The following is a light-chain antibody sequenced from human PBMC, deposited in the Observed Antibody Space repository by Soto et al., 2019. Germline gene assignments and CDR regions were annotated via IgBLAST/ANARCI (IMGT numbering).Light chain of an antibody. CDR2: GAS. CDR3: QQYNNWPWLT. CDR1: QSVSSN. V-gene: IGKV3-15*01. Sequence: EIVMTQSPATLSVSPGERATLSCRASQSVSSNLAWYQQKPGQAPRLLIYGASTRATGIPARFSGSGSGTEFTLTISSLQSEDFAVYYCQQYNNWPWLTFGGGTKVDI. J-gene: IGKJ4*01.